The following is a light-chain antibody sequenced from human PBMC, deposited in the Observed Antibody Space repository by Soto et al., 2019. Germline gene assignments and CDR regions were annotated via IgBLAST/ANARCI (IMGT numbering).Light chain of an antibody. CDR3: QVWDSSSDRL. CDR1: NIGSKS. J-gene: IGLJ2*01. Sequence: SYELTQPPSVSVAPGKTARITCGGNNIGSKSVHWYQQKPGQAPVLVIYYDSDRPSGIPERFSGSNSGNTATLTISRVEAGDEADYYCQVWDSSSDRLFGGGPKLTVL. V-gene: IGLV3-21*04. CDR2: YDS.